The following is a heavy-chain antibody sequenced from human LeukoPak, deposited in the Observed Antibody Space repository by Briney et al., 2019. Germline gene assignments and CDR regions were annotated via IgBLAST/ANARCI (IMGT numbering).Heavy chain of an antibody. CDR2: ISAYNGYT. D-gene: IGHD3-22*01. V-gene: IGHV1-18*01. Sequence: ASVKVSCKAFGYIFINYGINWVRQAPGQGLEWLGWISAYNGYTRYTQKFQDRVTMTTDTSTSTAYMELRSLRSDDTAVYYCARDLTHRRNYDNSGYQIVPAFWGQGTLVTVSS. CDR3: ARDLTHRRNYDNSGYQIVPAF. J-gene: IGHJ4*02. CDR1: GYIFINYG.